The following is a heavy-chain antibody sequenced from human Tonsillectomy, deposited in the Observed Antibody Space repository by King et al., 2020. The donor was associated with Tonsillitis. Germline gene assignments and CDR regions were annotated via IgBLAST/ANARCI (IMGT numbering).Heavy chain of an antibody. D-gene: IGHD3-9*01. V-gene: IGHV4-39*02. Sequence: PLQESGPGLVKPSETLSLTGTVSGGPISSISYYWTWIRQPPGKGLEWIGSIHASGATYYTPSLNSRVSISVDTSKNLFSLKVTSATAADTAVYYCGRVDRYVGEGLVDYWGQGTLVTVSS. CDR1: GGPISSISYY. CDR2: IHASGAT. J-gene: IGHJ4*02. CDR3: GRVDRYVGEGLVDY.